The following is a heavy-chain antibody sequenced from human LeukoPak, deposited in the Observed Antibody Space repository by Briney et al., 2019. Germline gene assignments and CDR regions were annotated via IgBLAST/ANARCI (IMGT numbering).Heavy chain of an antibody. CDR2: IYHSGST. CDR1: GGSISSGGYS. Sequence: SETLSLTCAVSGGSISSGGYSWSWIRQPPGKGLEWIGYIYHSGSTYYNPSLKSRVTISVDTYKNQFSLKLSSVTAADTAVYYCARDGVIGGAFDIWGQGTMVTVPS. V-gene: IGHV4-30-2*01. CDR3: ARDGVIGGAFDI. D-gene: IGHD3-22*01. J-gene: IGHJ3*02.